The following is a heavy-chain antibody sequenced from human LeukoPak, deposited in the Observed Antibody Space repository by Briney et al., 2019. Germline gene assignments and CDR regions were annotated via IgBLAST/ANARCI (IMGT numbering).Heavy chain of an antibody. CDR3: ATGGPHYGDYDPFDY. Sequence: ASVNVSCKVSGYTLTELSMRWVRQAPGEGLEWMGGFDPEDGEIIYAQKFQGRVTMTEDTSTDTAYMELSSLRSEDTAVYYCATGGPHYGDYDPFDYWGQGTLVTVSS. V-gene: IGHV1-24*01. CDR2: FDPEDGEI. D-gene: IGHD4-17*01. J-gene: IGHJ4*02. CDR1: GYTLTELS.